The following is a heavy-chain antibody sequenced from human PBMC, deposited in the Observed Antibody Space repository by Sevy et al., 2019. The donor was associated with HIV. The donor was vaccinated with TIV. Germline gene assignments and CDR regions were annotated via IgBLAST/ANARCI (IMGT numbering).Heavy chain of an antibody. D-gene: IGHD6-13*01. V-gene: IGHV4-59*01. J-gene: IGHJ4*02. CDR3: ARAGQQLVKGFDY. Sequence: SETLSLTCTVSGGSISSYYWSWIRQPPGKGLEWIEYIYYSGSTNYNPSLKSRVTISVDTSKNQFSLKLSSVTAADTAVYYCARAGQQLVKGFDYWGQGTLVTVSS. CDR1: GGSISSYY. CDR2: IYYSGST.